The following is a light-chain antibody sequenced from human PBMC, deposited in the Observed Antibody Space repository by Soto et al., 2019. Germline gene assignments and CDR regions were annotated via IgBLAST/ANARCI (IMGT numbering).Light chain of an antibody. Sequence: EVVLTQSPATLPVSPGERATLSCRASQSVSSKLAWFQQKPGQAPRLLIYGASARATDIPARFSGSGSGTEFTLTISSLQSEDFAVYYCQQYYDWPYTFGQGTKLEIK. CDR2: GAS. CDR3: QQYYDWPYT. J-gene: IGKJ2*01. CDR1: QSVSSK. V-gene: IGKV3-15*01.